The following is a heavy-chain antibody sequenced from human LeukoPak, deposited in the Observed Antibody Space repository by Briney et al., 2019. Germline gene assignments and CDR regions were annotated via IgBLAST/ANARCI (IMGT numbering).Heavy chain of an antibody. D-gene: IGHD3-22*01. V-gene: IGHV4-59*01. CDR1: CASISSSY. Sequence: SGTLSLTCTVSCASISSSYWSWIRQPLGKRLEWIGYIYYNGNTNSNPSLKSRVTISADTSKNQFSLNLSSVTAADTAVYYCVRGNYDNRGYSNAFDIWGQGAMVTVSS. J-gene: IGHJ3*02. CDR3: VRGNYDNRGYSNAFDI. CDR2: IYYNGNT.